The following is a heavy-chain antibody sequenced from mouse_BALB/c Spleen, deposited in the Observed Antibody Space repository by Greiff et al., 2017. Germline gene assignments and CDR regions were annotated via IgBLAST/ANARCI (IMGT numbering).Heavy chain of an antibody. D-gene: IGHD4-1*01. J-gene: IGHJ3*01. CDR1: GFTFSDYY. CDR2: ISDGGSYT. Sequence: EVHLVESGGGLVKPGGSLKLSCAASGFTFSDYYMYWVRQTPEKRLEWVATISDGGSYTYYPDSVKGRFTISRDNAKNNLYLQMSSLKSEDTAMYYCAANWEKWFAYWGQGTLVTVSA. V-gene: IGHV5-4*02. CDR3: AANWEKWFAY.